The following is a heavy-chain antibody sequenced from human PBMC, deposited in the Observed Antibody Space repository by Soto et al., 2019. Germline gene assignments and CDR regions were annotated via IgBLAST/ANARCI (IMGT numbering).Heavy chain of an antibody. CDR3: TRRQFYNFGLDV. J-gene: IGHJ6*02. D-gene: IGHD6-19*01. V-gene: IGHV3-73*02. Sequence: QLVESGGALVQPGESLKLSCAASGFSFSGSAIQWVRQAPGKGLEWVGRIRTDANTYATAYAASVTVRFTISRDDSRITDYLQMNSLKTEDTAVYFCTRRQFYNFGLDVWGQGTTVIV. CDR1: GFSFSGSA. CDR2: IRTDANTYAT.